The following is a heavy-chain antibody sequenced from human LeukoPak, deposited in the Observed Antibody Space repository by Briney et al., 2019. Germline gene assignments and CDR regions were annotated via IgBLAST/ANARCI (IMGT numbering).Heavy chain of an antibody. CDR3: ARGVGDLYDFWSGYYYYMDV. Sequence: SETLSLTCTVSGGSLSSSSYYWGWIRQPPGKGLEGIGSIYYSGSTYYNPSLKSRVTISVDTSKNQFSLKLSSVTAADTAVYYCARGVGDLYDFWSGYYYYMDVWGKGTTVTVSS. CDR2: IYYSGST. CDR1: GGSLSSSSYY. J-gene: IGHJ6*03. D-gene: IGHD3-3*01. V-gene: IGHV4-39*07.